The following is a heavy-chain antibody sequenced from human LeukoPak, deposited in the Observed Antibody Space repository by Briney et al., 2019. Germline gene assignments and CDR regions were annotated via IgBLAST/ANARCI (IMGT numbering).Heavy chain of an antibody. CDR2: IYFSGRT. D-gene: IGHD6-13*01. Sequence: PSETLSLTCTVSGGSISYYYWSWIRQPPGKGLEWIGYIYFSGRTKYNPSLKSRVTISVDRSKNQFSSKLTSLTTSDPAVFFLARLAHPKSSSWTFGSWGQGTLVTVSS. J-gene: IGHJ4*02. V-gene: IGHV4-59*08. CDR3: ARLAHPKSSSWTFGS. CDR1: GGSISYYY.